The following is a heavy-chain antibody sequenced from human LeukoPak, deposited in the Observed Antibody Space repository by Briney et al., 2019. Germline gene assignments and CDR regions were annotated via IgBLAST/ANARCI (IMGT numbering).Heavy chain of an antibody. D-gene: IGHD6-25*01. CDR2: ISYDGSNK. CDR1: GFTFSSYG. J-gene: IGHJ4*02. CDR3: AKTSSGRGAFDY. V-gene: IGHV3-30*18. Sequence: QPGRSLRLSCAASGFTFSSYGMHWVRQAPGKGLEWVAVISYDGSNKYYADSVKGRFTIPRDNSKNTLYLQMNSLRAEDTAVYYCAKTSSGRGAFDYWGQGTLVTVSS.